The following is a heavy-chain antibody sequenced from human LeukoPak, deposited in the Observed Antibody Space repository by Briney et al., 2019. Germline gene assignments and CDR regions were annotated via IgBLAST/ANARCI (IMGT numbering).Heavy chain of an antibody. Sequence: GASVKVSCKASGYTFTTYYMRWVRQAPGQGLEWMGIIKPSDGSTSYAQKFQGRVTMTRDMSTSTVYMEVNSLRSEDTAVYYCARVSSSWTGFGYYYYYMDVWGKGTTVTVSS. D-gene: IGHD6-13*01. J-gene: IGHJ6*03. CDR3: ARVSSSWTGFGYYYYYMDV. CDR2: IKPSDGST. CDR1: GYTFTTYY. V-gene: IGHV1-46*01.